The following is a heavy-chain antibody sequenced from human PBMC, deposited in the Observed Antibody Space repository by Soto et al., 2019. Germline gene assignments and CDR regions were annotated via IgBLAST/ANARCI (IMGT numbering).Heavy chain of an antibody. Sequence: GSLRLSCAASGFTFSNAWMSWVRQAPGKGLEWVGRIKSKTDGGTTDYAAPVKGRFTISRDDSKNTLYLQMNSLRAEDTAVYYCAKSRWLVPYYFDYWGQGTLVTVS. CDR1: GFTFSNAW. D-gene: IGHD6-19*01. J-gene: IGHJ4*02. CDR3: AKSRWLVPYYFDY. V-gene: IGHV3-15*01. CDR2: IKSKTDGGTT.